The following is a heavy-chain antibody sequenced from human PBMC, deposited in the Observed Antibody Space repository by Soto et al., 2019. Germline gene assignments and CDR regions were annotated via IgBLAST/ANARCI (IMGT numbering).Heavy chain of an antibody. CDR1: GFSLTTSGVG. CDR3: AHAGVISTFDY. Sequence: SGPTLVNPTQTLTLTCTFSGFSLTTSGVGVGWIRQPPGKALEWLAPLYWDDDERYSPSLKSRLTITKDTSKKQVVLTMINVDPVDXATYYCAHAGVISTFDYWGPGTLVTVSS. D-gene: IGHD3-3*01. V-gene: IGHV2-5*02. J-gene: IGHJ4*02. CDR2: LYWDDDE.